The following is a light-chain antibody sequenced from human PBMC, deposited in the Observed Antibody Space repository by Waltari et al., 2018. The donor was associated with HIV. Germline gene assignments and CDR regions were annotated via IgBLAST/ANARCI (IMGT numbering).Light chain of an antibody. Sequence: QSALTQPASVSGSPGQSITISCTGSDSDIGASDYVSWYQKYQDRAPRLLIYEVKKRPSGVSSRFSGSKSANTASLTISGLQLEDEAEFYCASFSRGLTLVVFGGGTHVTVL. CDR2: EVK. V-gene: IGLV2-14*01. CDR3: ASFSRGLTLVV. J-gene: IGLJ2*01. CDR1: DSDIGASDY.